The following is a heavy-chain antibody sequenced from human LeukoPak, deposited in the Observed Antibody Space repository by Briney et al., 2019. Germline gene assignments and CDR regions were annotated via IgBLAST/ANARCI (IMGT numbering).Heavy chain of an antibody. D-gene: IGHD4-23*01. CDR2: INPNSGGT. CDR1: GYTFTGYY. J-gene: IGHJ4*02. Sequence: GASVKVSCKASGYTFTGYYMHWVRQAPGQGLEWMGWINPNSGGTNYAQKFQGRVTMTRDTSISTAYMELSRLRSDDTAVYYCARLICGGNSELCDYWGQGTLVTVSS. V-gene: IGHV1-2*02. CDR3: ARLICGGNSELCDY.